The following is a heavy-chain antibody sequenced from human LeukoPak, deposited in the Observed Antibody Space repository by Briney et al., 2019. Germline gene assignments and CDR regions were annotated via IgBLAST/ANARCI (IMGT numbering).Heavy chain of an antibody. Sequence: GGSLRLSCAASGXTFSSYEMNWVRQAPGKGLEWLSYISGSGSNIYYANSVKGRFTISRDNAKNSLYLQMNSLRVEDTSVYYCARVAAAPGTFDPWGQGTLVTVSS. CDR3: ARVAAAPGTFDP. CDR2: ISGSGSNI. D-gene: IGHD6-13*01. J-gene: IGHJ5*02. V-gene: IGHV3-48*03. CDR1: GXTFSSYE.